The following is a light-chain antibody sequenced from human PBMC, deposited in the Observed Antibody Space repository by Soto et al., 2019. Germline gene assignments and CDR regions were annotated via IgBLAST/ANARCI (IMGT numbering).Light chain of an antibody. V-gene: IGKV2-24*01. J-gene: IGKJ1*01. CDR3: MQATQSPWT. CDR1: RSLVHKDGNTY. CDR2: KVS. Sequence: EIVMTQTPLSSPVTLGQAASISCRSSRSLVHKDGNTYLSWFHQRPGQPPRLLIYKVSDRFFGVEDRFSGSGAGTDFTLTISRVEAEDGGLYYCMQATQSPWTFGQGTKVEIK.